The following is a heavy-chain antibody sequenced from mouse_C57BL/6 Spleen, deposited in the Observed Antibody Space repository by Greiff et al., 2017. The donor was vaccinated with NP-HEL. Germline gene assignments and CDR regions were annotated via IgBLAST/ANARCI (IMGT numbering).Heavy chain of an antibody. D-gene: IGHD1-1*01. Sequence: QVQLQQSGAELVKPGASVKLSCKASGYTFTSYWMQWVKQRPGQGLEWIGEIDPSDSYTNYNQKFKGKATLTVDTSSSTAYMQLSSLTSEDSAVYYCARKVYYGSSYWYFDVWGTGTTVTVSS. CDR2: IDPSDSYT. J-gene: IGHJ1*03. V-gene: IGHV1-50*01. CDR3: ARKVYYGSSYWYFDV. CDR1: GYTFTSYW.